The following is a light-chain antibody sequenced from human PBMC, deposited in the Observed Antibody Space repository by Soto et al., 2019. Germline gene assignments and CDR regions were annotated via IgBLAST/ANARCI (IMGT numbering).Light chain of an antibody. CDR3: QQANSFPIT. CDR1: QHISSW. V-gene: IGKV1-12*01. Sequence: DIQMTQSPSSVSASVGDRVTITCRASQHISSWLAWYQQKPGKAPKLLIYAASNLQNGVPSRFSGSGSGTDFTLTISSLQPEDFATYYCQQANSFPITVGQGTRLEIK. J-gene: IGKJ5*01. CDR2: AAS.